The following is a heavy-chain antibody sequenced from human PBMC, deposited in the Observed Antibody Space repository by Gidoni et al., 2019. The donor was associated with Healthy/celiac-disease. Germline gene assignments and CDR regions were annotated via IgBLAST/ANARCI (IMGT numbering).Heavy chain of an antibody. V-gene: IGHV3-21*01. CDR1: GFTFSSYS. CDR2: ISSSSSYI. Sequence: EVQLVESGGGLVKPGGSLRLSCAASGFTFSSYSMNWVRQAPGKGLEWVSSISSSSSYIYYADSVKGRFTISRDNAKNSLYLQMNSLRAEDTAVYYCARDSARYDFWSGYYRSYAFDIWGQGTMVTVSS. J-gene: IGHJ3*02. CDR3: ARDSARYDFWSGYYRSYAFDI. D-gene: IGHD3-3*01.